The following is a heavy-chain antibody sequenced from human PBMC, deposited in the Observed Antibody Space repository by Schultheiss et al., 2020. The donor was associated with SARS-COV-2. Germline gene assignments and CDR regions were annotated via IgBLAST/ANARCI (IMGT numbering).Heavy chain of an antibody. J-gene: IGHJ1*01. D-gene: IGHD6-19*01. CDR1: GFTFSSYA. CDR2: ISGSGGTT. Sequence: GGSLRLSCAASGFTFSSYAMTWVRQPPGKGLEWVASISGSGGTTYYADSVKGRFTISRDSSKNTLFLQMNSLRAEDTAVYYCARELLVSQWVKETGYFHHWGQGTLVTVSS. CDR3: ARELLVSQWVKETGYFHH. V-gene: IGHV3-23*01.